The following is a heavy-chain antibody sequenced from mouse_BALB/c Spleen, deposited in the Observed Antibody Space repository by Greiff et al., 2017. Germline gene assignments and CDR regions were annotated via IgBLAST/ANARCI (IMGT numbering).Heavy chain of an antibody. CDR1: GFNIKDTY. J-gene: IGHJ4*01. Sequence: VQLQQSGAELVKPGASVKLSCTASGFNIKDTYMHWVKQRPEQGLEWIGRIDPANGNTKYDPKFQGKATITADTSSNTAYLQLSSLTSEDTAVYYCARWETLRYYAMDYWGQGTSVTVSS. V-gene: IGHV14-3*02. CDR3: ARWETLRYYAMDY. CDR2: IDPANGNT. D-gene: IGHD1-1*01.